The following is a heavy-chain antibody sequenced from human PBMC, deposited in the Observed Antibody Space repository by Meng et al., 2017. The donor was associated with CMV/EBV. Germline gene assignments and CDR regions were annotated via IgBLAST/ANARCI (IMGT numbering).Heavy chain of an antibody. D-gene: IGHD2-2*01. J-gene: IGHJ6*02. V-gene: IGHV3-7*01. CDR1: GFTFSSYW. CDR3: ARESLDCSSTAPPCVDYYGMDV. Sequence: GGSLRLSCAASGFTFSSYWMSWVRQAPGKGLEWVANIKQDGREKYYVDSVKGRFTISRDNAENSLYLQMNSLRAEDTAVYYCARESLDCSSTAPPCVDYYGMDVWGQGTTVTVSS. CDR2: IKQDGREK.